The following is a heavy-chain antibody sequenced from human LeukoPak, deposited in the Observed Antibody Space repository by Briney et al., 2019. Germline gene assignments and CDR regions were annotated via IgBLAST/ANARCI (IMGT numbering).Heavy chain of an antibody. CDR1: GGSISSYF. V-gene: IGHV4-59*01. Sequence: PSETLSLTCTVSGGSISSYFWSWIRQPPGKGLEWIGYIYYSGSTNYNPSLKSRVTISVDMSKNQFSLKLNSVTAADTAVYYCARRVELYYFDYWGQGSLVTVSS. CDR2: IYYSGST. D-gene: IGHD1-7*01. CDR3: ARRVELYYFDY. J-gene: IGHJ4*02.